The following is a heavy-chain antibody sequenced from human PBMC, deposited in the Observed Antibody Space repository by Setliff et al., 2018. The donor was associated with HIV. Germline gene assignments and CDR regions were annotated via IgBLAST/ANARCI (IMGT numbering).Heavy chain of an antibody. V-gene: IGHV3-15*01. CDR3: TTDWGGGGGAPLDP. J-gene: IGHJ5*02. CDR2: IKSKTDGGTT. D-gene: IGHD2-21*01. CDR1: GFTFSNAW. Sequence: GGSLRLSCAASGFTFSNAWMSWVRQAPGKGLEWVGRIKSKTDGGTTDYAAPVKGRFTISRDDSKNTLYLQMNNLESEDTAMYYCTTDWGGGGGAPLDPWGQGTLVTVSS.